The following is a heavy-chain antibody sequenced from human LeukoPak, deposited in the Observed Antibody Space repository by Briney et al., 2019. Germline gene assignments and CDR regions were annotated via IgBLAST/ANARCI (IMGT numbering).Heavy chain of an antibody. CDR1: GGSISSHY. V-gene: IGHV4-59*11. Sequence: SETLSLTCTVSGGSISSHYWSWIRQPPGKGLEWIGYIYYSGSTNYNPSLKSRVTISVDTSKNQFSLKLSSVTAADTAVYYCARGVEQQLVRGLDYWGQGTLVTVSS. CDR3: ARGVEQQLVRGLDY. CDR2: IYYSGST. D-gene: IGHD6-13*01. J-gene: IGHJ4*02.